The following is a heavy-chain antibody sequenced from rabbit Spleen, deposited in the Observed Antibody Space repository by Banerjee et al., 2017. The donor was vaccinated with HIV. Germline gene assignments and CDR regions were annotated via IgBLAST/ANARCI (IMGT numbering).Heavy chain of an antibody. V-gene: IGHV1S40*01. CDR2: IYPGKGGT. Sequence: QSLEESGGDLVKPEASLTLTCTASGFSFSSSDYMCWVRQAPGKGLEWIGCIYPGKGGTDYASWAKGRFTISKTSSTTVTLQMTSLTAADTATYFCARSRDGVWNDFNSWGPGTLVTVS. CDR1: GFSFSSSDY. CDR3: ARSRDGVWNDFNS. J-gene: IGHJ2*01. D-gene: IGHD2-1*01.